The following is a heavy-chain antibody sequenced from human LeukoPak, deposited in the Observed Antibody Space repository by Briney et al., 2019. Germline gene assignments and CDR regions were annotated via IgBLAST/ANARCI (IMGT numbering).Heavy chain of an antibody. J-gene: IGHJ4*02. D-gene: IGHD3-3*01. CDR3: ARVERFFDY. CDR2: IYYSGST. CDR1: GGSISSYY. Sequence: SETLSLTCTVSGGSISSYYWSWIRQPPRKGLEWIGYIYYSGSTNYNPSLKSRVTISVDTSKNQFSLKLSSVNAADTAVYYCARVERFFDYWGQGTLVTVSS. V-gene: IGHV4-59*01.